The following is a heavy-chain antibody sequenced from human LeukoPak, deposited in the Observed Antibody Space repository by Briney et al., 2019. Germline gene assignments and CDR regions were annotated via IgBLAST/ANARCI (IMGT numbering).Heavy chain of an antibody. Sequence: PGGSLRLSCAASGFTFSSYEMNWVRQAPGKGLEWVSYISNTGSTIYYADSVKGRLTISRDNAKNSLFLQVNSLRAEDTAIYYCARQTSRKNFDYWGQGTLVTVSS. CDR2: ISNTGSTI. D-gene: IGHD1-14*01. J-gene: IGHJ4*02. V-gene: IGHV3-48*03. CDR3: ARQTSRKNFDY. CDR1: GFTFSSYE.